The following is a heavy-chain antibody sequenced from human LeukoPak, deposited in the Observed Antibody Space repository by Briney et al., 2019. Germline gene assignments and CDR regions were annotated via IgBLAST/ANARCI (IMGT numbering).Heavy chain of an antibody. V-gene: IGHV3-23*01. CDR2: ISGSGGST. D-gene: IGHD2-21*02. J-gene: IGHJ4*02. CDR1: GFTFSSYA. CDR3: AKDLAYCGGDCYPYYFDY. Sequence: GGSLRLSCAASGFTFSSYAMSWVRQAPGKGLEWVSGISGSGGSTYYADSVKGRFTISRDRSKNTLYLQMNSLRAEDTAVYYCAKDLAYCGGDCYPYYFDYWGQGTLVTVSS.